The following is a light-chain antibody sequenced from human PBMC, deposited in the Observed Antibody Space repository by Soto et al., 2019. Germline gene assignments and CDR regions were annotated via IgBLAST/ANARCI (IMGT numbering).Light chain of an antibody. CDR2: SAS. J-gene: IGKJ3*01. CDR1: QVIGYF. Sequence: DIQMTQSPSSLSASVGDRVTITCRASQVIGYFLTWYQQRPGQVPKLIIYSASSLFSGAPSRFSGSGSGTDFTLTIFNLQPDDVATYYCQKYDSVPFFFGPGTRVEMK. V-gene: IGKV1-27*01. CDR3: QKYDSVPFF.